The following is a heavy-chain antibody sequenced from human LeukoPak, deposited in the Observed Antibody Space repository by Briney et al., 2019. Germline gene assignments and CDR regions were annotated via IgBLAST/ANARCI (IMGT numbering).Heavy chain of an antibody. CDR1: GGSISSYY. V-gene: IGHV4-59*08. D-gene: IGHD3-10*01. Sequence: SETLSLTCTVSGGSISSYYWSWIRQPPGKGLKWIGYIYYSGSTNYNPSLKSRVTISVDTSKNQFSLKLSSVTAADTAVYYCARHLSYYYYGSGSYHAFDIWGQWTRVTVSS. J-gene: IGHJ3*02. CDR3: ARHLSYYYYGSGSYHAFDI. CDR2: IYYSGST.